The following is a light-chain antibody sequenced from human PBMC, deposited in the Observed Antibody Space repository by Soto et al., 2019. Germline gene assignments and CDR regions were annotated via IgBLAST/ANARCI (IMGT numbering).Light chain of an antibody. CDR2: EVS. J-gene: IGLJ1*01. V-gene: IGLV2-14*03. CDR1: SSDIGAYDL. Sequence: QSVLTQPASVSGSPGQSITISCSGTSSDIGAYDLVSWYQQHPGRAPKLIIYEVSHRFSGLSYRFPGSRSGNTASLTIPGLAAEDEGDYYCTSFAPGRIYVFGSGTKVTVL. CDR3: TSFAPGRIYV.